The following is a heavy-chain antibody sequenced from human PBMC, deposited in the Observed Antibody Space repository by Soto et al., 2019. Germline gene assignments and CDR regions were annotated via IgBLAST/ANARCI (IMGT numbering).Heavy chain of an antibody. Sequence: SVKVSCKASGGTFSSFTISWVRQAPGQGLEWMGGIIPIYGTANYAQKFQGRVTITADASTRTAYMELSSLRSEDTAVYYCAKDRRADWESYYYYAMDVWGQETTVTVSS. J-gene: IGHJ6*02. CDR2: IIPIYGTA. D-gene: IGHD1-26*01. V-gene: IGHV1-69*13. CDR3: AKDRRADWESYYYYAMDV. CDR1: GGTFSSFT.